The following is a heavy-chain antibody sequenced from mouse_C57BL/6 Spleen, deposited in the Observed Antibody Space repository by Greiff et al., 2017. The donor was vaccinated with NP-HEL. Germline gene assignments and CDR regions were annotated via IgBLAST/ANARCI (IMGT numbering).Heavy chain of an antibody. Sequence: VQLQQSGPELVKPGASVKISCKASGYAFSSSWMNWVKQRPGKGLEWIGRIYPGDGDTNYNGKFKGKATLTADKSSSTAYMQLSSLTSEDSAVYFWARERAYYSNYDAMDYWGQGTSVTVSS. CDR2: IYPGDGDT. CDR1: GYAFSSSW. J-gene: IGHJ4*01. V-gene: IGHV1-82*01. CDR3: ARERAYYSNYDAMDY. D-gene: IGHD2-5*01.